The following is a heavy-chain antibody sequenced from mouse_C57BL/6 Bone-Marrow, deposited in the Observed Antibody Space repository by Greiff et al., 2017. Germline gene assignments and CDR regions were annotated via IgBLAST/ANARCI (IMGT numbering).Heavy chain of an antibody. V-gene: IGHV1-63*01. J-gene: IGHJ2*01. CDR1: GYTFTNYW. Sequence: VQLQESGAELVRPGTSVKMSCKASGYTFTNYWIGWAKQRPGHGLEWIGDIYPGGGYTNYNEKFKGKATLTADKSSSAAYMQRSSLTSEDSAIFYGAREGPYDYDGSFDYWGQGTTVTVSS. CDR3: AREGPYDYDGSFDY. CDR2: IYPGGGYT. D-gene: IGHD2-4*01.